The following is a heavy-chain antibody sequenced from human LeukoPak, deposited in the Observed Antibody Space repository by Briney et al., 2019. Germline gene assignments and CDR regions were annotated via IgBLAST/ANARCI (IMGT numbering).Heavy chain of an antibody. CDR3: TRGANSFDY. J-gene: IGHJ4*02. CDR2: IRSKAYGGTT. CDR1: GFTFGDCA. Sequence: GGSLRLSCTASGFTFGDCAMSWVRQAPGKGLEWVGFIRSKAYGGTTEYAASVKGRFTISRDDSKSIAYLQMNSLKTEDTAVYYCTRGANSFDYWGQGTLVTVSS. V-gene: IGHV3-49*04.